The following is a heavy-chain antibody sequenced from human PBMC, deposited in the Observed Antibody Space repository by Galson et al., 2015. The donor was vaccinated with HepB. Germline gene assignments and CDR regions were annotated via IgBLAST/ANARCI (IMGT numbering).Heavy chain of an antibody. CDR1: GFTFRSYA. J-gene: IGHJ6*02. Sequence: SLRLDCAASGFTFRSYARTWVRQAPAEGLGWVSTISGGGTTAYYADFMKGRFTMSRDNSKNTVYRQMYSLRLEGTALYYCAKGWEAAAGTNGMDVWGQGTTATVFS. CDR2: ISGGGTTA. CDR3: AKGWEAAAGTNGMDV. D-gene: IGHD6-13*01. V-gene: IGHV3-23*01.